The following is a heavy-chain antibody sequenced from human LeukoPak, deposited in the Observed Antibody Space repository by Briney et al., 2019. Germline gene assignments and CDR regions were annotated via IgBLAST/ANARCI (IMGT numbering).Heavy chain of an antibody. D-gene: IGHD2-21*02. Sequence: GGSLRLSCAASGFTFSSYAMSWVRLAPGKGLQWVSTITGSGGGTYYTDSVKGRFTISRDNSKNTLFLQMNSLRAEDAAIYYCAKDSETVLYNFDYWGQGTLVTVSS. V-gene: IGHV3-23*01. J-gene: IGHJ4*02. CDR1: GFTFSSYA. CDR2: ITGSGGGT. CDR3: AKDSETVLYNFDY.